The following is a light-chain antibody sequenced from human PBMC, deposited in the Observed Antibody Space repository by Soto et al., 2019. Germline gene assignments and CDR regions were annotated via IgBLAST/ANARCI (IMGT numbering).Light chain of an antibody. CDR1: SSDVGSYDF. J-gene: IGLJ1*01. V-gene: IGLV2-23*01. CDR2: DGS. Sequence: QPVLTQPASVSGSPGQSITISCTGTSSDVGSYDFVSWYQQHPGKAPKLMIYDGSKRPSGVSNRFSGSKSGNTASLTISGLQAEDEADYYCCSYAGSSTFYVFGTGTKLTVL. CDR3: CSYAGSSTFYV.